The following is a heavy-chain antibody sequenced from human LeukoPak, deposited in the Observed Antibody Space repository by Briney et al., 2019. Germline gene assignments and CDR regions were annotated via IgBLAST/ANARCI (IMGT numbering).Heavy chain of an antibody. J-gene: IGHJ4*02. Sequence: LGGSLRLSCAASGFMFTSYWMGWVRQAPGKGLEWVANINQDGSEKYYVDSVKGRFTISRDNAKNSLYLEMNSLRAEDTAVYYCARPSYASGSFFDYWGQGTLVTVSS. D-gene: IGHD3-10*01. CDR2: INQDGSEK. V-gene: IGHV3-7*05. CDR3: ARPSYASGSFFDY. CDR1: GFMFTSYW.